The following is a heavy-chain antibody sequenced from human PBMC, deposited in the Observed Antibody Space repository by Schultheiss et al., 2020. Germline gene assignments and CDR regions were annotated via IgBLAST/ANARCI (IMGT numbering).Heavy chain of an antibody. J-gene: IGHJ4*02. CDR2: ISSSSSTI. V-gene: IGHV3-48*01. Sequence: GGSLRLSCAASGFTFSSYSMNWVRQAPGKGLEWVSYISSSSSTIYYADSVKGRFTISRDNAKNSLYLQMNSLRAEDTAVYYCARDGGGDIVVVVAATHFDYWGQGTLVTVSS. CDR3: ARDGGGDIVVVVAATHFDY. D-gene: IGHD2-15*01. CDR1: GFTFSSYS.